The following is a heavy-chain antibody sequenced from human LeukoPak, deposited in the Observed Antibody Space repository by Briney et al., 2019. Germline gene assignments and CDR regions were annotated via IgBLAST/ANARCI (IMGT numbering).Heavy chain of an antibody. J-gene: IGHJ6*02. CDR1: GFTFSSYG. Sequence: GGSLRLSCAASGFTFSSYGMHWVRQAPGKGLEWVAVIWYDGSNKYYADSVKGRFTISRDNSKNTLYLQMNSLRAEDTAVYYCARLGADDYYYYGMDAWGQGTTVTVSS. D-gene: IGHD6-19*01. V-gene: IGHV3-33*01. CDR2: IWYDGSNK. CDR3: ARLGADDYYYYGMDA.